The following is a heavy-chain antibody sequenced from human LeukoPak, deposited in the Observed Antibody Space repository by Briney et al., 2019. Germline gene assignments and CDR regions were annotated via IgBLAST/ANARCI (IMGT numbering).Heavy chain of an antibody. CDR2: IYYSGST. Sequence: SETLSLTCTVSGGSISSSSYYWGWIRQPPGKGLEWIGSIYYSGSTYYSPSLKSRVAISVDTSKNQFSLKLSSVTAADTAVYYCARHLHCSGSSCCSGFDYWGQGTLVTVSS. CDR3: ARHLHCSGSSCCSGFDY. V-gene: IGHV4-39*01. J-gene: IGHJ4*02. D-gene: IGHD2-15*01. CDR1: GGSISSSSYY.